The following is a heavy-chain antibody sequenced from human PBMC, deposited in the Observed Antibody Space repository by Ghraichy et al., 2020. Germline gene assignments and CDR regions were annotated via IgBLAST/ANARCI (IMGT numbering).Heavy chain of an antibody. CDR2: INTNTGNP. CDR3: ARRADIVATIPGTYDFDY. CDR1: GYTFTSYA. J-gene: IGHJ4*02. V-gene: IGHV7-4-1*02. Sequence: ASVKVSCKASGYTFTSYAMNWVRQAPGQGLEWMGWINTNTGNPTYAQGFTGRFVFSLDTSVSTAYLQISSLKAEDTAVYYCARRADIVATIPGTYDFDYWGQGTLVTVSS. D-gene: IGHD5-12*01.